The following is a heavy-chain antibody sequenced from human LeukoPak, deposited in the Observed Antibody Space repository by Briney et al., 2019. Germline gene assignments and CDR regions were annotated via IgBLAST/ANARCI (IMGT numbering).Heavy chain of an antibody. V-gene: IGHV3-7*01. D-gene: IGHD3-3*01. CDR2: IKQDGSEE. J-gene: IGHJ4*02. CDR3: ARDSRFLEWLLVGGYYFDY. Sequence: GGSLRLSCAASGFTFSSYWMSWVRQAPGKGLEWAANIKQDGSEEYYVDSVKGRFTISRDNAKNSLYLQMNSLRAEDTAVYYCARDSRFLEWLLVGGYYFDYWGQGTLVTVSS. CDR1: GFTFSSYW.